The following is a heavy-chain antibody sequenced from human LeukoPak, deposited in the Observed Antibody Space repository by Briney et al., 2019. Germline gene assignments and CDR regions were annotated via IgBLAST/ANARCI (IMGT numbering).Heavy chain of an antibody. J-gene: IGHJ4*02. D-gene: IGHD4-17*01. CDR3: ARAPDYGDYGRYFDY. CDR2: IWYDRSNK. V-gene: IGHV3-33*01. Sequence: GRSLRLSCAASGFTFSSHGMHWVRQAPGKGLEWVAVIWYDRSNKYYADSVKGRFTISRDNSKNTLYLQMNSLRAEDTAVYYCARAPDYGDYGRYFDYWGQGTLVTVSS. CDR1: GFTFSSHG.